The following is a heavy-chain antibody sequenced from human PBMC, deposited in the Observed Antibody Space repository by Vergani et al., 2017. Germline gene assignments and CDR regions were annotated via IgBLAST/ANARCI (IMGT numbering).Heavy chain of an antibody. V-gene: IGHV3-21*01. Sequence: EVQLVESGGGLVKPGGSLRLSCAASGFTFSSYSMNWVRQASGRGMEWVSSISSSSSYIYYADSVKGRYTISRDNSKNSLYLQRNSLRAEDTSVYYCAREQGLSPYYFDYWDQGTLVTVSS. D-gene: IGHD6-19*01. J-gene: IGHJ4*02. CDR2: ISSSSSYI. CDR1: GFTFSSYS. CDR3: AREQGLSPYYFDY.